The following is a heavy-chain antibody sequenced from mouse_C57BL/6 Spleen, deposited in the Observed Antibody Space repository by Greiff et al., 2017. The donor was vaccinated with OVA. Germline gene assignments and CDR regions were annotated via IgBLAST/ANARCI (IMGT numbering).Heavy chain of an antibody. CDR1: GYTFTSYW. CDR3: ARPFYYGSSTDYYAMDY. D-gene: IGHD1-1*01. Sequence: QVQLQQPGAELVMPGASVKLSCKASGYTFTSYWMHWVKQRPGQGLEWIGEIDPSDSYTNYNQKFKGKSTLTVDKSSSTAYMQLSSLTSEDSAVYYCARPFYYGSSTDYYAMDYWGQGTSVTVSS. V-gene: IGHV1-69*01. CDR2: IDPSDSYT. J-gene: IGHJ4*01.